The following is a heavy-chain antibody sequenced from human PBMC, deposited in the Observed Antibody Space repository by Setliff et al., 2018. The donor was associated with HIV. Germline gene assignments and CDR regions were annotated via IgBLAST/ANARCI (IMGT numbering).Heavy chain of an antibody. CDR2: IKQDGSEK. Sequence: GGSLRLSCAASGFTFSSYWMSWVRQAPGKGLEWVANIKQDGSEKYYVDSVKGRFTISRDNAKNSLYLQMNSLRAEDTAVYYCARDKEQLELSRENYFDYWGQGTLVTVSS. CDR1: GFTFSSYW. V-gene: IGHV3-7*01. CDR3: ARDKEQLELSRENYFDY. J-gene: IGHJ4*02. D-gene: IGHD1-1*01.